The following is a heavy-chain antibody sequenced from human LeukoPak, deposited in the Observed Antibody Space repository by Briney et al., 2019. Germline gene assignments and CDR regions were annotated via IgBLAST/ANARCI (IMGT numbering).Heavy chain of an antibody. J-gene: IGHJ4*02. V-gene: IGHV3-53*01. D-gene: IGHD6-19*01. CDR2: IYSGGST. CDR3: ARGSDPGGSGWYSYFDY. Sequence: GGSLRLSCAASGFTVSSNYMSWVRQAPGKGLEWVSVIYSGGSTYYADSVKGRFTISRDNSKNTLYLQMNSLRAGDTAVYYCARGSDPGGSGWYSYFDYWGQGTLVTVSS. CDR1: GFTVSSNY.